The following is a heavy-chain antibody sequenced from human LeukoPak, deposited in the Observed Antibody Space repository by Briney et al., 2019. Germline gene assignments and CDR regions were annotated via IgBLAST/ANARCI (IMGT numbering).Heavy chain of an antibody. J-gene: IGHJ4*02. V-gene: IGHV4-31*03. D-gene: IGHD4-17*01. CDR3: ARFTGTTETVDY. CDR2: SSYSGST. Sequence: SETLSLTCTVSVGSISSGGYYWSWIRQHPGKGLDWIGDSSYSGSTYYNPSLKSRVTISVDTSKNQFSLKLSSVTAADTAVYYCARFTGTTETVDYWGQGTLVTVSS. CDR1: VGSISSGGYY.